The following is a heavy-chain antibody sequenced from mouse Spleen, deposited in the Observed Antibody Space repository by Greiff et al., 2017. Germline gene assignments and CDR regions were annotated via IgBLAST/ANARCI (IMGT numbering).Heavy chain of an antibody. D-gene: IGHD2-1*01. J-gene: IGHJ4*01. CDR3: VRVYGNYYAMDY. CDR2: IRNKANGYTT. CDR1: GFTFTDYY. V-gene: IGHV7-3*02. Sequence: EVQLVESGGGLVQPGGSLRLSCATSGFTFTDYYMSWVRQPPGKALEWLGFIRNKANGYTTEYSASVKGRFTISRDNSQSILYLQMNTLRAEDSATYYCVRVYGNYYAMDYWGQGTSVTVSS.